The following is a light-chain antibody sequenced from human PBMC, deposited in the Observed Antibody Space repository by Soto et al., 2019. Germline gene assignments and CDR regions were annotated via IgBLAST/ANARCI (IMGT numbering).Light chain of an antibody. V-gene: IGLV2-14*01. CDR3: SSYTSSSTLEV. CDR1: SSDVGDYNY. J-gene: IGLJ1*01. Sequence: QSALTQPASVSGSPGQSITISCTGTSSDVGDYNYVSWYQQHPGKAPKLMIYEVSNRPSGVSNRFSGSKSGNTASLTISGLQAEDEADYYCSSYTSSSTLEVFGTGTKV. CDR2: EVS.